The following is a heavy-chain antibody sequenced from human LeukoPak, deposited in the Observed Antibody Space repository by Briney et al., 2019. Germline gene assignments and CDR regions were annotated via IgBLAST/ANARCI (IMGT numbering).Heavy chain of an antibody. CDR3: ASAAGWESAY. CDR2: INQDGSEK. Sequence: GGSLRLSCAASGSTSSRYNMSWVRQTPEKGLEWVASINQDGSEKNYVDSVKGRFTISTDNAKNSLYLQMNSLRAEDTAVYYCASAAGWESAYWGQGTLVTVSS. J-gene: IGHJ4*02. CDR1: GSTSSRYN. D-gene: IGHD1-26*01. V-gene: IGHV3-7*01.